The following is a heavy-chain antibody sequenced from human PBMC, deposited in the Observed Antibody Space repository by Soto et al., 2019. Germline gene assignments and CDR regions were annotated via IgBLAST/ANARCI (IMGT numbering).Heavy chain of an antibody. Sequence: EVQLVESGGGLVKPGGSLRLSCAASGFTFSSWSMNWVRQAPGKGLEWVSSISSSSYYIDYADSVKGRFIISRDNAKNSLYLQMNSLRAEDTAVYYCARDVCSSTSCYENWGQGTLVTVSS. CDR2: ISSSSYYI. D-gene: IGHD2-2*01. CDR1: GFTFSSWS. J-gene: IGHJ4*02. CDR3: ARDVCSSTSCYEN. V-gene: IGHV3-21*01.